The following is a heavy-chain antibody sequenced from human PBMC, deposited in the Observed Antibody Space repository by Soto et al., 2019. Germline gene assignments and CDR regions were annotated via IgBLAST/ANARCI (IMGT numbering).Heavy chain of an antibody. J-gene: IGHJ4*02. D-gene: IGHD5-18*01. CDR2: ISSSGSTI. CDR1: GYTFSDYY. Sequence: QVQLVQSGAEVTKPGASVTVSCKASGYTFSDYYMSWIRQAPGKGLEWVSYISSSGSTIYYADSVKGRFTISRDNAKNSLYLQMNSLRAEDTAVYYCARPVRGYSYGYEYWGQGTLVTVSS. V-gene: IGHV3-11*01. CDR3: ARPVRGYSYGYEY.